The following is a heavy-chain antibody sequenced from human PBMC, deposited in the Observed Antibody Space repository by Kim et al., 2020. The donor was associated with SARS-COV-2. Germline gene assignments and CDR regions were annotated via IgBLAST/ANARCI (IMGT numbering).Heavy chain of an antibody. V-gene: IGHV1-3*01. CDR3: ARDPYVYKLYFDL. CDR1: GFTFIGYA. CDR2: INADIGNT. J-gene: IGHJ2*01. Sequence: ASVKVSCKASGFTFIGYAIHWVRQAPGQGLEWMGWINADIGNTKYSQIFQGRVTLTRYTSASIAYMELSSLRSEDTAVYYCARDPYVYKLYFDLWGRGTPVTVSS. D-gene: IGHD1-1*01.